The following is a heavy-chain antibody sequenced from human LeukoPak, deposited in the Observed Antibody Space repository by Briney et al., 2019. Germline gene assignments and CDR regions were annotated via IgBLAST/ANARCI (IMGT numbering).Heavy chain of an antibody. CDR3: ARHYYDSSGYYLYYYYGMDV. CDR2: INHSGST. D-gene: IGHD3-22*01. CDR1: GGSFSGYY. J-gene: IGHJ6*02. Sequence: SETLSLTCAVYGGSFSGYYWSWIRQPPGKWLEWIGEINHSGSTNYNPSLKSRVTISVDTSKNQFSLKLSSVTAADTAVYYCARHYYDSSGYYLYYYYGMDVWGQGTTVTVSS. V-gene: IGHV4-34*01.